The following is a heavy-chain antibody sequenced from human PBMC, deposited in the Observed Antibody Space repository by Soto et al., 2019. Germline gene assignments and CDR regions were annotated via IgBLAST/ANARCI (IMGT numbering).Heavy chain of an antibody. CDR1: GGTFSSYA. V-gene: IGHV1-69*06. J-gene: IGHJ4*02. Sequence: QVQLVQSGAEVKKPGSSVKVSCTASGGTFSSYAISWVRQAPGQGLEWMGGIIPSFGTANYAQKFQGRVTITADKSTSKAYMELRSLRSEDTAVYYCARGWGYDSNDYYYAYWGQGTLVIVSS. CDR3: ARGWGYDSNDYYYAY. D-gene: IGHD3-22*01. CDR2: IIPSFGTA.